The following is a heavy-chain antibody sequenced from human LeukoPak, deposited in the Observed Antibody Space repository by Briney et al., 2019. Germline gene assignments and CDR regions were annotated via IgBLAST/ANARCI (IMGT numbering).Heavy chain of an antibody. D-gene: IGHD5-12*01. V-gene: IGHV4-59*01. CDR2: IYYSGST. Sequence: SETLSLTCTVSGGSISSYYWSWIRQPPGKGLEWIGNIYYSGSTNYNPSLKSRVTISVDTSKNQFSLKLSSVTAADTAVYYCARGSIVATRFDYWGQGTLVTVSS. CDR1: GGSISSYY. CDR3: ARGSIVATRFDY. J-gene: IGHJ4*02.